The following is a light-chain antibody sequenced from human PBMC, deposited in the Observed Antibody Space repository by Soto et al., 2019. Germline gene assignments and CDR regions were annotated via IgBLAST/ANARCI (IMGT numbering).Light chain of an antibody. CDR3: SSLTSDRIYV. CDR1: HNDIGTYDY. J-gene: IGLJ1*01. Sequence: QSALTQPTSVSGSPGQSITISCTGNHNDIGTYDYVSWYQQHPGRAPRLLIYGVTTRPSGISDRFSASKSGLTASLTISGLQPEDEADYYCSSLTSDRIYVFGPGTRSP. V-gene: IGLV2-14*03. CDR2: GVT.